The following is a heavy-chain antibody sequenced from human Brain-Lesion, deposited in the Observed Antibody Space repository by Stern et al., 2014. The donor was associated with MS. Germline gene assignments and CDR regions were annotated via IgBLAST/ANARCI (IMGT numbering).Heavy chain of an antibody. V-gene: IGHV4-39*01. CDR1: GGSVSSTSYA. CDR2: IFYSGNT. CDR3: AGEEDIRYCSGGSCTGNWFDP. Sequence: VQLEESDPGLVKPSETLSLTCTVAGGSVSSTSYAWAWIRQPPGKGLGWIGTIFYSGNTYYSTSLKSRLTISLDTSKNQFSLQLSSVTAADTAVYYCAGEEDIRYCSGGSCTGNWFDPWGQGTLVTVSS. D-gene: IGHD2-15*01. J-gene: IGHJ5*02.